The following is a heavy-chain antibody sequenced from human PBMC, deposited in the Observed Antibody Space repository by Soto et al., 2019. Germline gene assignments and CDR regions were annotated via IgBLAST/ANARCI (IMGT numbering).Heavy chain of an antibody. CDR3: ARSPSWGTTVTPYYFDY. CDR2: MNPKSANT. CDR1: RYTFISYD. Sequence: ASVKVSCKASRYTFISYDINWVRQATGQGLEWMGWMNPKSANTGYAQNFQGRVTMTRNTSISTAYMELSSLRSEDTAVYYCARSPSWGTTVTPYYFDYWGQGTLVTVSS. D-gene: IGHD4-4*01. J-gene: IGHJ4*02. V-gene: IGHV1-8*01.